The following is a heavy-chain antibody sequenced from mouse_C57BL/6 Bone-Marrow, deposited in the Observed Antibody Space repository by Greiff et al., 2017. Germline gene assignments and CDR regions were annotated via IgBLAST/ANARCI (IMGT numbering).Heavy chain of an antibody. CDR3: ARPYYGNYLYYAMDY. CDR1: GFTFSDYG. CDR2: ISSGSSTI. D-gene: IGHD2-1*01. V-gene: IGHV5-17*01. Sequence: EVKVEESGGGLVKPGGSLKLSCAASGFTFSDYGMHWVRQAPEKGLEWVAYISSGSSTIYYADTVKGRFTISRDNAKNTLFLQMTSLRSEETAMYYCARPYYGNYLYYAMDYWGQGTSVTVSA. J-gene: IGHJ4*01.